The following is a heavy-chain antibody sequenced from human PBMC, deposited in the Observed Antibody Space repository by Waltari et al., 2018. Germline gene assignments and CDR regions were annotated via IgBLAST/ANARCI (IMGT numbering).Heavy chain of an antibody. V-gene: IGHV1-2*02. Sequence: QVQLVQSGAEMKKPGASMRVSCNASGYTFIDHYVHWVRQSPGQGLEWRGWINPTSGGATFARGFQGRISMARDVSPNLAYMELRRLTSSDTAIYYCARGPPVGAGFNPDLDVWGQGTLVTVSS. CDR1: GYTFIDHY. J-gene: IGHJ4*02. CDR3: ARGPPVGAGFNPDLDV. CDR2: INPTSGGA. D-gene: IGHD1-26*01.